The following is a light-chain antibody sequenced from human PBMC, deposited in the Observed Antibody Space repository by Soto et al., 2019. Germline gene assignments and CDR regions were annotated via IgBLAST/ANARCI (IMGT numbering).Light chain of an antibody. CDR3: QQYNNWPSIT. CDR2: GAS. J-gene: IGKJ5*01. Sequence: EIVMAQSPATLSVPPGEGATVYWSSSQTVNANFLAWYQQKPGQAPRLLIYGASTRATGIPARFSGSGSGTEFTLTIRSLQSEDFAVYYCQQYNNWPSITFGQGTRLEIK. CDR1: QTVNAN. V-gene: IGKV3-15*01.